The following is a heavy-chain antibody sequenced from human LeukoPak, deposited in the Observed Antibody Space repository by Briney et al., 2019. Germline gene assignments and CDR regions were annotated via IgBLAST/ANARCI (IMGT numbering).Heavy chain of an antibody. J-gene: IGHJ6*02. CDR2: ISYDGSNK. D-gene: IGHD3-10*01. V-gene: IGHV3-30-3*01. CDR1: GFTFSSYA. Sequence: GRSLRLSCVASGFTFSSYAMHWVRQAPGKGLEWVAVISYDGSNKYYADSVKGRFTISRDNSKNTLYLQMNSLRAEDTAVYYCAREYYYGSGSYSATYGMDVWGQGTTVTVSS. CDR3: AREYYYGSGSYSATYGMDV.